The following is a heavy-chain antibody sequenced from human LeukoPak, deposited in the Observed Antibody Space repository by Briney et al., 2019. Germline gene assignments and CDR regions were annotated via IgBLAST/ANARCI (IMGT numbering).Heavy chain of an antibody. V-gene: IGHV3-74*01. CDR2: MKSDGSST. Sequence: PGGSLRLSCAASGFTFSSYWMHWVRQAPGKGLMWVSRMKSDGSSTSYADPVKGRFTISRDNAKNTLYLQMNSLRAEDTAVYYCAVRQGGSYTGESDYWGQGTLVTVSS. D-gene: IGHD3-10*01. CDR1: GFTFSSYW. CDR3: AVRQGGSYTGESDY. J-gene: IGHJ4*02.